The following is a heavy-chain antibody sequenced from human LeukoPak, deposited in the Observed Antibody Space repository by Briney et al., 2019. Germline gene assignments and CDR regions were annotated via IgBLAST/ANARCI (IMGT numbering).Heavy chain of an antibody. V-gene: IGHV1-2*02. CDR2: INPNSGGT. J-gene: IGHJ4*02. CDR3: ARDPLSYYYDSSGYSHFDY. D-gene: IGHD3-22*01. CDR1: GYTFTGYY. Sequence: ASVKVSCKASGYTFTGYYMHWVRQAPGQGLEWMGWINPNSGGTNYAQKFQGRVTMTRDTSISTAYMELSRLRSDDTAVYYCARDPLSYYYDSSGYSHFDYWGQGTRVTVSS.